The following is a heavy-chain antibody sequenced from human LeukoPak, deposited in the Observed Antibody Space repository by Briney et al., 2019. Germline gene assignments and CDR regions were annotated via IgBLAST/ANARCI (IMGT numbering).Heavy chain of an antibody. CDR1: GFTFSSYG. V-gene: IGHV3-33*01. CDR2: IWYDGSNK. Sequence: PGRSLRLSCAASGFTFSSYGMHWVRQALGKGLEWVAVIWYDGSNKYYADSVKGRFTISRDNSKNTLYLQMNSLRAEDTAVYYCARVCGDCYYYGMDVWGKGTTVTVSS. J-gene: IGHJ6*04. D-gene: IGHD2-21*01. CDR3: ARVCGDCYYYGMDV.